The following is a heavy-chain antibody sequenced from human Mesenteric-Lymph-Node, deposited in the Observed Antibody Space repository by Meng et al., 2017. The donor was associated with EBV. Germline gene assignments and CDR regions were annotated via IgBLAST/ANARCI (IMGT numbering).Heavy chain of an antibody. CDR3: AKVMDSGTWLDP. J-gene: IGHJ5*02. CDR2: IYHIGST. D-gene: IGHD1-14*01. V-gene: IGHV4-4*02. Sequence: HGQLPESRPGLVKSSETLSLTCAVSGGSITSSNWWTWVRQPPGKGLEWIGEIYHIGSTNYNPSLKTRVSISVDRSKNQFSLNLTSVTAADTAVYYCAKVMDSGTWLDPWGQGSLVTVSS. CDR1: GGSITSSNW.